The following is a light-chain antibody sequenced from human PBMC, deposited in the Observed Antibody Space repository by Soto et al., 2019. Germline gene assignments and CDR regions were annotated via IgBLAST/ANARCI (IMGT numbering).Light chain of an antibody. J-gene: IGKJ2*01. Sequence: DIQMTQSPPSLSASVGDRVTITFRASQSIITYLNWYQQKPGRAPKLLMYAAGSLQNGVPSRFTGSGSGTDFTLTISSLQSEDFAIYYCQQSYSIPITFGQGTKVDIK. CDR2: AAG. V-gene: IGKV1-39*01. CDR1: QSIITY. CDR3: QQSYSIPIT.